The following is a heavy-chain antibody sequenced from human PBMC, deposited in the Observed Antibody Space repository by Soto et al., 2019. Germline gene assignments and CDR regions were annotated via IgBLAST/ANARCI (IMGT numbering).Heavy chain of an antibody. CDR3: ERGTGVGATLWGGHYYDYGMDV. V-gene: IGHV4-59*01. CDR2: IYYSGST. Sequence: SETLSLTCTVSGGSISSYYWSWIWQPPGKGLEWIGYIYYSGSTNYNPSLKSRVTISVDTSKDQFSLKLSTVTAADTAVEYCERGTGVGATLWGGHYYDYGMDVWGQGTTGT. CDR1: GGSISSYY. D-gene: IGHD1-26*01. J-gene: IGHJ6*02.